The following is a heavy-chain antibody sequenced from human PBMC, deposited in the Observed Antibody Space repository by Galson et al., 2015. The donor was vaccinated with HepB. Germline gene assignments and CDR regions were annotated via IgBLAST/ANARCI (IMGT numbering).Heavy chain of an antibody. CDR1: GDSVSSNHAV. CDR2: TYYRSKWII. CDR3: AYGSDV. Sequence: CAISGDSVSSNHAVWNWIRQSPSRGLGWLGRTYYRSKWIIDYATSVKSRITISPDTSRNQFSLHLSPVTPEDTAVYYCAYGSDVWGQGTAVIVSS. J-gene: IGHJ6*02. V-gene: IGHV6-1*01.